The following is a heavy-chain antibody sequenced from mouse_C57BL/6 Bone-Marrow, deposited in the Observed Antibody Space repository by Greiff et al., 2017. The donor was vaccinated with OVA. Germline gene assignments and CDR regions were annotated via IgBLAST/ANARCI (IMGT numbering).Heavy chain of an antibody. J-gene: IGHJ2*01. Sequence: QVHVKQSGAELARPGASVKLSCKASGYTFTSYGISWVKQRTGQGLEWIGEIYPRSGNTYYNEKFKGKATLTADKSSSTAYMELRSLTSEDSAVYFCARGLRHFDYWGQGTTLTVSS. CDR1: GYTFTSYG. CDR3: ARGLRHFDY. D-gene: IGHD3-2*02. V-gene: IGHV1-81*01. CDR2: IYPRSGNT.